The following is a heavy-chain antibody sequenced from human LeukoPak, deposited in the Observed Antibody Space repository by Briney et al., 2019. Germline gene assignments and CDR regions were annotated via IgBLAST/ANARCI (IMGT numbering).Heavy chain of an antibody. D-gene: IGHD1-7*01. V-gene: IGHV3-11*01. CDR3: VSPYGMSVPGTSYD. Sequence: GGSLRLSCTPSGFFFSNHYMDWIRQAPGAGLEWCSYISSGGHPVDYADSVKGRFTNNTDNGQKSLFLHLNDLRAEDTAVEFCVSPYGMSVPGTSYDWGQGTLVTVSS. CDR2: ISSGGHPV. J-gene: IGHJ4*02. CDR1: GFFFSNHY.